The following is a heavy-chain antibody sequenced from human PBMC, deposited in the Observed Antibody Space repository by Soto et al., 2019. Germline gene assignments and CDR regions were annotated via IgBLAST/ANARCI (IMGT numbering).Heavy chain of an antibody. CDR3: ASSVSGWFRDAFDI. CDR1: GCTFSSYS. V-gene: IGHV3-21*01. CDR2: ISSSSSYI. J-gene: IGHJ3*02. Sequence: EVQLMESGGGLVKPGGSLRLSCAASGCTFSSYSMNWVRQAPGKGLEWVSSISSSSSYIYYADSVKGRFTISRDNAKNSLYLQMNSLRAEDTAVYYCASSVSGWFRDAFDIWGQGTMVTVSS. D-gene: IGHD6-19*01.